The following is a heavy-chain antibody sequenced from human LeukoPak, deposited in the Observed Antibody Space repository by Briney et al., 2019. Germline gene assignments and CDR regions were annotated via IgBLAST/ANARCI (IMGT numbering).Heavy chain of an antibody. CDR1: GFTFSSYW. V-gene: IGHV3-48*01. Sequence: GGSLRLSCAASGFTFSSYWMSWVRQAPGKGLEWISYITSSGTTMYYADSVKGRFTISRDNAKNLLYLQMNSLRAEDTAVYYCAREDSDNPSDWFDPWGQGTLVTVSS. D-gene: IGHD5-24*01. CDR3: AREDSDNPSDWFDP. CDR2: ITSSGTTM. J-gene: IGHJ5*02.